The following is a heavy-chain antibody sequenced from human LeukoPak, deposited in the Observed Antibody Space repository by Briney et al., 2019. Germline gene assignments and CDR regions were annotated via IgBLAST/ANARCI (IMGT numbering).Heavy chain of an antibody. V-gene: IGHV4-39*07. J-gene: IGHJ4*02. CDR1: GGSISSSTYY. CDR3: ARVRAVVTPWVFDY. Sequence: PSETLSLTCSVSGGSISSSTYYWGWIRQPPGKGLLWIGSIFYAGNTYYKPSLKGRVTISVDTSKNQFSLTLTSMTAADTAVYYCARVRAVVTPWVFDYWGQGTLVTVSS. CDR2: IFYAGNT. D-gene: IGHD4-23*01.